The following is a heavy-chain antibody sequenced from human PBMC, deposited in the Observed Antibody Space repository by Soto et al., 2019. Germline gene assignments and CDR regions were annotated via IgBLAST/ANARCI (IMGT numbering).Heavy chain of an antibody. D-gene: IGHD5-18*01. V-gene: IGHV4-59*01. J-gene: IGHJ4*02. CDR3: ALGGYNYGRPFDF. CDR2: IYYSGN. CDR1: GGSISNFH. Sequence: SETLSLTCNVSGGSISNFHLSWIRQPPGKGLEWIGYIYYSGNYYNPSLTSRVSMSLDKSKNQFSLHLKSATAADTALYFRALGGYNYGRPFDFWGQGTRVTVSS.